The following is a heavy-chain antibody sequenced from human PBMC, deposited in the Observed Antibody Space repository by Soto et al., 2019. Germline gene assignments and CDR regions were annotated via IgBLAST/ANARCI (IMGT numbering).Heavy chain of an antibody. V-gene: IGHV3-30*18. CDR1: GFTFSSYG. J-gene: IGHJ4*02. Sequence: GGSLRLSCAASGFTFSSYGMHWVRQAPGKGLEWVAVISYDGSNKYYADSVKGRFTISRDNSKNTLYLQMNSLRAEDTAVYYCAKDDRFGELLSLETHFDYWGQGTLVTVSS. D-gene: IGHD3-10*01. CDR2: ISYDGSNK. CDR3: AKDDRFGELLSLETHFDY.